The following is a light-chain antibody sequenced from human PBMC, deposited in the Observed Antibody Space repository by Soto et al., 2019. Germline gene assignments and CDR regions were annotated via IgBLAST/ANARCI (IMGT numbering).Light chain of an antibody. CDR3: QQYHSYST. J-gene: IGKJ1*01. CDR1: QSISNW. Sequence: DIQMTQSPSTLSASVGDRVTITCRASQSISNWLAWYQQKPGKAPKFLIYDASSLEVGVPSRFSGSGSGTEFILTIISLQPDDFATYYCQQYHSYSTFGQGTKVEIK. CDR2: DAS. V-gene: IGKV1-5*01.